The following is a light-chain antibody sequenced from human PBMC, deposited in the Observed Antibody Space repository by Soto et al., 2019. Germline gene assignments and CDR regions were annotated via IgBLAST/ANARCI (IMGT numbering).Light chain of an antibody. CDR2: EVN. J-gene: IGLJ1*01. V-gene: IGLV2-8*01. CDR3: SSYAGINNLGV. Sequence: QSALTQPPSASGSPGQSVTISCTGTSSDGGGYKYVSWYQQHPGKAPKLMIFEVNKRPSGVPDRFSGSKSGNTASLTVSGLQAEAEADYYCSSYAGINNLGVFGTGTKLTVL. CDR1: SSDGGGYKY.